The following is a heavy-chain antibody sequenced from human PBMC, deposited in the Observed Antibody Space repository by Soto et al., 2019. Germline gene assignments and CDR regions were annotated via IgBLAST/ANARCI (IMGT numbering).Heavy chain of an antibody. Sequence: QLQLQESGPGLVKPSETLSLTCTVSGGSISSSSYYWGWIRQPPGKGLEWIGSIYYSGSTYYNPSLKSRVTISVDTSKNQFSLKLSSVTAADTAVYYCARHLGSSGDYVPYDYYGMDVW. CDR2: IYYSGST. CDR3: ARHLGSSGDYVPYDYYGMDV. J-gene: IGHJ6*01. CDR1: GGSISSSSYY. D-gene: IGHD3-22*01. V-gene: IGHV4-39*01.